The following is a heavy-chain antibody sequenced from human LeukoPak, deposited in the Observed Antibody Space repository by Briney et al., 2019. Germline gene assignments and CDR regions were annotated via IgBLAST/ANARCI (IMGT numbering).Heavy chain of an antibody. CDR3: ARDRGYSSSSGYFDY. J-gene: IGHJ4*02. Sequence: ASVKVSCKASGYTFTSYGISWVRQAPGQGLEWMGWISAYNGNTNYAQKLQGRVTMTTDTSTSTAYMELRSLRSDDTAVYYCARDRGYSSSSGYFDYWGQGTLVTVSS. CDR1: GYTFTSYG. CDR2: ISAYNGNT. V-gene: IGHV1-18*01. D-gene: IGHD6-6*01.